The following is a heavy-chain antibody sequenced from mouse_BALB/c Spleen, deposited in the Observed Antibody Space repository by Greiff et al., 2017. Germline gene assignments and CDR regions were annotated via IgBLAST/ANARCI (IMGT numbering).Heavy chain of an antibody. CDR1: GYAFTNYL. CDR3: ATHGNNYFDY. D-gene: IGHD2-1*01. V-gene: IGHV1-54*01. Sequence: QVQLKQSGAELVRPGTSVKVSCKASGYAFTNYLIEWVKQRPGQGLEWIGVINPGSGGTNYNEKFKGKATLTADKSSSTAYMQLSSLTSDDSAVYFCATHGNNYFDYWGQGTTLTVSS. CDR2: INPGSGGT. J-gene: IGHJ2*01.